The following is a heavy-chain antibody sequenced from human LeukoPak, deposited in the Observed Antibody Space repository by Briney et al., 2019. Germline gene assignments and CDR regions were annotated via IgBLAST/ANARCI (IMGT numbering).Heavy chain of an antibody. D-gene: IGHD3-10*01. CDR3: AKDRYYGSGSYTFDY. V-gene: IGHV3-30*02. Sequence: GGSLRLSCAASGFTFSSYGMHWVRQAPGKGLEWVAFIRYDGSNKYYADSVKGRFTISRDNSKNTLYLQMNSLRAEGTAVYYCAKDRYYGSGSYTFDYWGQGTLVTVSS. CDR1: GFTFSSYG. J-gene: IGHJ4*02. CDR2: IRYDGSNK.